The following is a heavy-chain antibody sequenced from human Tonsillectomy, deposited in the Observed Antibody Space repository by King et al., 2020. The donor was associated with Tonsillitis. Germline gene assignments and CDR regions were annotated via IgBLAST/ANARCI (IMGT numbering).Heavy chain of an antibody. V-gene: IGHV3-33*01. CDR3: ARAKVNSGFDY. D-gene: IGHD4-23*01. CDR1: GFTFSTYG. Sequence: VQLVESGGRVVQPGRSLRLSCAASGFTFSTYGMHWVRQAPGKGLEGVAVIFFDGSEIYYADSVKGRFTISRDNDKNTLYLQMNSLRADDMAMYFCARAKVNSGFDYWGQGTLVTVSS. J-gene: IGHJ4*02. CDR2: IFFDGSEI.